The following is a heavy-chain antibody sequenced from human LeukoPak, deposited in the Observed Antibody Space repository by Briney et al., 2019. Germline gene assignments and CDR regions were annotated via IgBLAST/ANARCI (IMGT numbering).Heavy chain of an antibody. Sequence: PGGSLRLSCAASGFTFSNYALGWVRQAPGKGLEWVSGIGNSGAFTFYAESVKGRFTISRDNSKNTLYLQMNSLRAEDTAVYYCAKHAGSGSSSNFQHWGQGTLVTVSS. CDR3: AKHAGSGSSSNFQH. V-gene: IGHV3-23*01. J-gene: IGHJ1*01. CDR1: GFTFSNYA. D-gene: IGHD3-10*01. CDR2: IGNSGAFT.